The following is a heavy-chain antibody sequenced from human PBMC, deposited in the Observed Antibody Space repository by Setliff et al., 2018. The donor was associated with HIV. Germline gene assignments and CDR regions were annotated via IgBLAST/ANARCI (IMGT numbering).Heavy chain of an antibody. Sequence: PSETLSLTCTVSGGSITSSYWSWIRQPAGKGLEWIGRIYTSGSTNYNPSLKSRVTMSIDTSKKQFSLKLASVTAADTAVYYCAREDARSGPGWTPGLFDSWGQGSQVTVSS. D-gene: IGHD2-15*01. J-gene: IGHJ5*01. CDR2: IYTSGST. CDR3: AREDARSGPGWTPGLFDS. CDR1: GGSITSSY. V-gene: IGHV4-4*07.